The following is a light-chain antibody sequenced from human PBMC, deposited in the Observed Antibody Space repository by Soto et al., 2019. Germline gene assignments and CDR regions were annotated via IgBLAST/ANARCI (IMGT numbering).Light chain of an antibody. V-gene: IGKV1-12*01. CDR3: QQTHAVPLT. Sequence: DIQMTQSPSSVSASVGGRVTISCRASEDINSRLAWYQQKPGEAPKVLIFGASSLRSGVPSRFSGSGYGTDFTLTINNLHPEDSATYYCQQTHAVPLTFGQGTRLEIK. CDR2: GAS. J-gene: IGKJ5*01. CDR1: EDINSR.